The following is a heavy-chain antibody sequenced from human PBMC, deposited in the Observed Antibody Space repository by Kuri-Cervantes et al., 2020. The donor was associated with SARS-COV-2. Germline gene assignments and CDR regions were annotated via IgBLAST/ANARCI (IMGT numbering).Heavy chain of an antibody. CDR2: ISYDGSNK. D-gene: IGHD3-3*01. J-gene: IGHJ6*02. V-gene: IGHV3-30-3*01. CDR3: ARDYTPYYDFWSGYFYYYGMDV. Sequence: GESLKISCAASGFTFSSYAMHWVRQAPGKGLEWVAVISYDGSNKYYAASVKGRFTISRDNSKNTLYLQMNSLRAEDTAVYYCARDYTPYYDFWSGYFYYYGMDVWGQGTTVTVSS. CDR1: GFTFSSYA.